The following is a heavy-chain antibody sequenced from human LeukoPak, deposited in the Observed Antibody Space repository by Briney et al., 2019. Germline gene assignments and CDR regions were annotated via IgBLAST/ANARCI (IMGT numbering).Heavy chain of an antibody. D-gene: IGHD3-16*01. CDR3: ARDGAHKNHYYSYYYMDV. V-gene: IGHV4-61*02. Sequence: SQTLSLTCTVSGGSISSGSYYWSWIRQPAGKGLEWIGRIYTSGSTNYNPSLKSRVTISLDTSKNQFSLKLSSVTAADTAVYYCARDGAHKNHYYSYYYMDVWGKGTTVTVSS. CDR1: GGSISSGSYY. J-gene: IGHJ6*03. CDR2: IYTSGST.